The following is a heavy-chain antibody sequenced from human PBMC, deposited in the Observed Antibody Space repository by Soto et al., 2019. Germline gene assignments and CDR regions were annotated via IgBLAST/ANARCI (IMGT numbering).Heavy chain of an antibody. CDR2: MNHGGST. V-gene: IGHV4-34*02. D-gene: IGHD6-19*01. CDR3: ARARYSSGLFAMKPHFDY. J-gene: IGHJ4*02. CDR1: GGSFSGYS. Sequence: QVQLQQWGAGLLKPSETLSLTCAVYGGSFSGYSWSWMRQPPGQGLEWIGEMNHGGSTNYNPSLKSRVNVSADKSKNQFSLKLTSLTDAYTDVYYFARARYSSGLFAMKPHFDYWGQGTLVTVSS.